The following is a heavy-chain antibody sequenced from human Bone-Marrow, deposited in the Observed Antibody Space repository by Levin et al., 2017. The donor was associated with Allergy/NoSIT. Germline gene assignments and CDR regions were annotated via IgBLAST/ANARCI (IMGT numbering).Heavy chain of an antibody. CDR1: GFTVGSTY. J-gene: IGHJ6*03. CDR2: IFSGGGT. CDR3: ARGGTYDILTDGYYYMDV. V-gene: IGHV3-66*02. D-gene: IGHD3-9*01. Sequence: LSLTCAASGFTVGSTYMNWVRQAPGKGLEWVSVIFSGGGTYYADSVKGRFTISRDNFKNTVYLQVNSLRPDDTAVYFCARGGTYDILTDGYYYMDVWGKGTTVTVS.